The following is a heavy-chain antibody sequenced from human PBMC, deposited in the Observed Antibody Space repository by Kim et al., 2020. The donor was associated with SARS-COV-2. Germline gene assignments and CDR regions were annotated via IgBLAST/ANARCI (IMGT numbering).Heavy chain of an antibody. J-gene: IGHJ4*02. CDR3: ARAGVFSGLDY. V-gene: IGHV3-21*01. Sequence: YYADAVKGRFTISRDNAKNSLYLQMNSLRAEDTAVYYCARAGVFSGLDYWGQGTLVTVSS. D-gene: IGHD2-15*01.